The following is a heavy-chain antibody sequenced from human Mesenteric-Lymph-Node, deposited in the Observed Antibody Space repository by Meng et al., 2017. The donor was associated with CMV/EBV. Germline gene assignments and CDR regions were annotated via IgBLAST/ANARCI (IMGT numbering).Heavy chain of an antibody. Sequence: ASVKVSCKASGYTFTSYGISWVRQAPGQGLEWMGWISAYNGNTNYAQKLQGRVTMTTDTSTSTAYMELRSLRSDDTAVYYCAKDPFAGYQLPREGVDYWGQGTLVTVSS. D-gene: IGHD2-2*01. J-gene: IGHJ4*02. CDR2: ISAYNGNT. CDR3: AKDPFAGYQLPREGVDY. V-gene: IGHV1-18*01. CDR1: GYTFTSYG.